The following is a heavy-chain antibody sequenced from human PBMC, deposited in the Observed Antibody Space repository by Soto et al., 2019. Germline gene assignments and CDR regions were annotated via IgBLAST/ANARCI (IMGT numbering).Heavy chain of an antibody. D-gene: IGHD6-13*01. CDR2: IRSKAYGGTT. CDR3: TSAQQLVMGHYYYGMDV. Sequence: GGSLRLSCTASGFTFGDYAMSWFRQAPGKGLEWVGFIRSKAYGGTTEYTASVKGRFTISRDDSKSIAYLQMNSLETEDTAVYYCTSAQQLVMGHYYYGMDVWGQGTTVTVSS. J-gene: IGHJ6*02. CDR1: GFTFGDYA. V-gene: IGHV3-49*01.